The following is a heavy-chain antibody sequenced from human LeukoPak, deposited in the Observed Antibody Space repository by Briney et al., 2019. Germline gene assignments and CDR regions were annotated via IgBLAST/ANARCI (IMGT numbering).Heavy chain of an antibody. D-gene: IGHD3-3*01. Sequence: SETLSLTCAVYGGSFSGYYWSWIRQPPGKGLEWIGEINHSGSTNYNPSLKSRVTISVDTSKNQFSLKLSSVTAADTAVYYCARGLPTIFGAIYYYYYGMDVWGQGTTVTVSS. J-gene: IGHJ6*02. CDR1: GGSFSGYY. CDR2: INHSGST. V-gene: IGHV4-34*01. CDR3: ARGLPTIFGAIYYYYYGMDV.